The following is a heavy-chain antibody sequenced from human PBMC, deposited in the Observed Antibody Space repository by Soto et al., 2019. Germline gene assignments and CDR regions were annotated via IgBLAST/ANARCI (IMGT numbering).Heavy chain of an antibody. D-gene: IGHD3-3*01. CDR3: ARTYYDFWSDNEGGLYYHYYMDI. Sequence: QVQLVQSGAEVKKPGASVKVSCKASGYTFTNYDINWVRQATGQGLEWMGWMNPNRGITGYALKFQGRVTLTRNTSRCPAYMELSSLRSEGTAVYYCARTYYDFWSDNEGGLYYHYYMDIWGKGTTVIVSS. CDR2: MNPNRGIT. CDR1: GYTFTNYD. J-gene: IGHJ6*03. V-gene: IGHV1-8*01.